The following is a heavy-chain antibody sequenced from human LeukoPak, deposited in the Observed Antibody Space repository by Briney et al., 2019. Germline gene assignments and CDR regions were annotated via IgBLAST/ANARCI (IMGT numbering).Heavy chain of an antibody. CDR2: ISTYNGNT. V-gene: IGHV1-18*01. D-gene: IGHD6-19*01. CDR1: GYTLTSYG. Sequence: SVKVSCKASGYTLTSYGISWVRQAPGQGLQWMGWISTYNGNTNYAQKLQGRVTMTTDTSTGTAYMELRSLRSDDTAVYYCARDPGYSSGWTHSYYGMDVWGQGTTVTVSS. J-gene: IGHJ6*02. CDR3: ARDPGYSSGWTHSYYGMDV.